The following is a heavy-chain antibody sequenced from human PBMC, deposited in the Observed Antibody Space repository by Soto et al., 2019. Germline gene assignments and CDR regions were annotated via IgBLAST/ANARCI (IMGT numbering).Heavy chain of an antibody. Sequence: GGSLRLSCAASGFTFSSYGMHWVRQAPGKGLEWVANIRPDGSEKWYVDSVKGRFTISRDNAKNSLYLQMNSLRAEDTAVYYCARGDYYDTSGPFSDAFDIWGQGTMVTV. V-gene: IGHV3-7*04. J-gene: IGHJ3*02. D-gene: IGHD3-22*01. CDR2: IRPDGSEK. CDR1: GFTFSSYG. CDR3: ARGDYYDTSGPFSDAFDI.